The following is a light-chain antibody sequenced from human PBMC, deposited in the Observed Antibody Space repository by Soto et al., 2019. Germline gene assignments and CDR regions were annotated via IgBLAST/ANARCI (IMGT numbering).Light chain of an antibody. CDR1: QSISSW. J-gene: IGKJ4*01. CDR3: QQYNSYPLT. V-gene: IGKV1-5*01. CDR2: DAS. Sequence: IQMTQSPSTLSASVGGTVNISCRASQSISSWLAWYQQKPGKAPKLLIYDASSLESGVPSRFSGSGSGTEFTLTISSLQPDDFATYYCQQYNSYPLTFGGGTKVDI.